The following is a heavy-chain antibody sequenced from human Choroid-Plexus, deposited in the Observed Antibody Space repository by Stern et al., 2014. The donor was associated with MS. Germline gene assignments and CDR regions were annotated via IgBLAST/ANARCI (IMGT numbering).Heavy chain of an antibody. J-gene: IGHJ4*02. CDR3: AKDRQYLTFFFDF. CDR2: ISYDGSK. Sequence: VQLVESGGAGAQLGSPLGLSGEAPGSPFSSFGRHWVRRAPGRGWGGWAPISYDGSKDYADSVKGRFAISRDNSKNTLYLQMNSLRAEDTAVYYCAKDRQYLTFFFDFWGQGSLVTVSS. D-gene: IGHD2/OR15-2a*01. CDR1: GSPFSSFG. V-gene: IGHV3-30*18.